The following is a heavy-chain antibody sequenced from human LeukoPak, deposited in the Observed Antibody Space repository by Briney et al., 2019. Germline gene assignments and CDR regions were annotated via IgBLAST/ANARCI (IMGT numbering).Heavy chain of an antibody. CDR1: GGTFSSYA. CDR2: IIPIFGTA. J-gene: IGHJ4*02. Sequence: SVKVSCKASGGTFSSYAISWVRQAPGQGLEWMGGIIPIFGTANYAQKFQGRVTITTDESTSTAYMELSSLRSEDTAVYYCARTYYDFWSGPRTGYYFDYWGQGTLVTVSS. V-gene: IGHV1-69*05. D-gene: IGHD3-3*01. CDR3: ARTYYDFWSGPRTGYYFDY.